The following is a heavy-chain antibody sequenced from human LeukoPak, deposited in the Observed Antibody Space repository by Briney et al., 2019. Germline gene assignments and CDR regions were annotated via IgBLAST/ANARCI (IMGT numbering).Heavy chain of an antibody. CDR2: ISYDGSNK. CDR3: AREGYYGSGSPPSLYFDY. D-gene: IGHD3-10*01. CDR1: GFTFSSYA. Sequence: GGSLRLSRAASGFTFSSYAMHWVRQAPGKGLEWVAVISYDGSNKYYADSVKGRFTISRDNSRSTLYLQMNSLRPEDTAIYYCAREGYYGSGSPPSLYFDYWGQGTLVTVSS. V-gene: IGHV3-30-3*01. J-gene: IGHJ4*02.